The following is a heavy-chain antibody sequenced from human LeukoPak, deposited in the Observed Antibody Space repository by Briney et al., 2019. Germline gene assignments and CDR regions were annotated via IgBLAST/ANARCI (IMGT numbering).Heavy chain of an antibody. J-gene: IGHJ4*02. CDR2: IYYNGST. CDR3: ARDHGYSYGPPPGFFDY. V-gene: IGHV4-31*03. D-gene: IGHD5-18*01. CDR1: GGSISSGGYY. Sequence: SETLSLTCTVSGGSISSGGYYWSWIRQHPGKCLEWIEYIYYNGSTYYNASLKSRVTISVDTSKNQFSLKLSSVTAADTAVYYCARDHGYSYGPPPGFFDYWGQGSLVTVSS.